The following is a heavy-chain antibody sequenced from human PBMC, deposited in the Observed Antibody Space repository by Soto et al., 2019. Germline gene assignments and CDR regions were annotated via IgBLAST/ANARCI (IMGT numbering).Heavy chain of an antibody. J-gene: IGHJ4*02. V-gene: IGHV3-33*01. CDR2: IWYDGSNK. CDR3: ARESATYVWGSYRYPVDY. D-gene: IGHD3-16*02. Sequence: PGGSLRLSCAASGFTFSSYGMHWVRQAPGKGLEWVAVIWYDGSNKYYADSVKGRFTISRDNSKNTLYLQMNSLRAEDTAVYYCARESATYVWGSYRYPVDYWGPGTLVTVSS. CDR1: GFTFSSYG.